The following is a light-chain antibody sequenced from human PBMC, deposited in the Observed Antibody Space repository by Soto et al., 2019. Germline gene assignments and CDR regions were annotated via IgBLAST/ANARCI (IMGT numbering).Light chain of an antibody. Sequence: QSVLTQPASVSGSPGQSITISCTGTSSDVGGYNHVSWYQQHPGKAPKHMIYDVSNRPSGVSNRFSGSKSGNTASLTISGLQAEDEADYYCSSYTSSSTLGVFGTGTKVTVL. J-gene: IGLJ1*01. V-gene: IGLV2-14*01. CDR1: SSDVGGYNH. CDR3: SSYTSSSTLGV. CDR2: DVS.